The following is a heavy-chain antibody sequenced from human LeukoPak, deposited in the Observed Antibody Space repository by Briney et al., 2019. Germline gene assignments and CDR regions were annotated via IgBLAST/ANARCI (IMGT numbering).Heavy chain of an antibody. CDR2: ISGSGGST. CDR3: AKDEAGAAAGPLDY. J-gene: IGHJ4*02. Sequence: GGSLRLSCAASGFTFSSYAMSWVRQAPGKGLEWVSAISGSGGSTYYADSVKGRSTISRDNSKNTLYLQMNSLRAEDTAVYYCAKDEAGAAAGPLDYWGQGTLVTVSS. V-gene: IGHV3-23*01. CDR1: GFTFSSYA. D-gene: IGHD6-13*01.